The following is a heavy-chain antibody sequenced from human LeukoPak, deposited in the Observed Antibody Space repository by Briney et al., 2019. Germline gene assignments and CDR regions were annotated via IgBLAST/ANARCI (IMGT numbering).Heavy chain of an antibody. CDR1: GFTFSTYW. V-gene: IGHV3-7*01. Sequence: GGSLRLSCAASGFTFSTYWMSRVRQAPGKGLEWVAGIKEDGSEIYYVDSVKGRFTISRDNAKNSLYLQMNSLRAEDTAVYYCARGHVSIGPWGQGTLVTVSS. J-gene: IGHJ4*02. CDR3: ARGHVSIGP. D-gene: IGHD3-3*02. CDR2: IKEDGSEI.